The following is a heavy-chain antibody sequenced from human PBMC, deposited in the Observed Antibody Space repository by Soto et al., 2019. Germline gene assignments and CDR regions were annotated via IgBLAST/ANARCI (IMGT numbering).Heavy chain of an antibody. Sequence: SETLSLTCTVSCGSISSDDYYWSWIRQPPGKGLEWVGYIYYTGSTNYNPSLKSRVTISVDTPKNQFSLKLTSVSVADTAVYYCARDRSNSPDFFDFWGQGTLVTVSS. CDR2: IYYTGST. J-gene: IGHJ4*02. CDR3: ARDRSNSPDFFDF. V-gene: IGHV4-30-4*01. CDR1: CGSISSDDYY. D-gene: IGHD6-6*01.